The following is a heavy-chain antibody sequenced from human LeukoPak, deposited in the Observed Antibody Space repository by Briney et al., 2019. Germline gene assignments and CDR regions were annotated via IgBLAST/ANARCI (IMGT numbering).Heavy chain of an antibody. J-gene: IGHJ4*02. CDR1: GGSISSGSYY. CDR3: ARVGYYGVVRIFDY. D-gene: IGHD3-10*01. V-gene: IGHV4-61*02. Sequence: PSQTLSLTCTVSGGSISSGSYYWSWLRQPAGKGLEWIGRIYTSGSINYNPSLKSRVTISVDTSKNQFSLKLSSVTAADTAVYYCARVGYYGVVRIFDYWGQGTLVTVSS. CDR2: IYTSGSI.